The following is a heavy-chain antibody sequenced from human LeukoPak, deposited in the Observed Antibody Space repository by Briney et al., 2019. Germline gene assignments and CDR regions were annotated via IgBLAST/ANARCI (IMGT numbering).Heavy chain of an antibody. CDR2: IKTDETSI. CDR1: GFTSSSFW. CDR3: AGSSSLHC. J-gene: IGHJ4*02. V-gene: IGHV3-74*01. Sequence: PGRSLRLSSAASGFTSSSFWTDWVRQVPGKGMEWVSRIKTDETSITYADSVKGRFTISRDNSKHTLYLQMNSLRAGDTAVDYCAGSSSLHCWGQGTLVTVSS. D-gene: IGHD6-6*01.